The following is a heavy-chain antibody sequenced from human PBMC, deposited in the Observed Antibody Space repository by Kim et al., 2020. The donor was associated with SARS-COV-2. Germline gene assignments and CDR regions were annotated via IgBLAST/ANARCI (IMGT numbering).Heavy chain of an antibody. Sequence: GGSLRLSCAASGFTFSSYAMTWVRQAPGKGPEWVSLISGDGGSTYHADSVKGRFAISKDNSKNTLYLQMNSLRAEDTAVYYCAKVSRTNWAFFDYWHQG. J-gene: IGHJ4*02. CDR1: GFTFSSYA. D-gene: IGHD1-1*01. CDR2: ISGDGGST. CDR3: AKVSRTNWAFFDY. V-gene: IGHV3-23*01.